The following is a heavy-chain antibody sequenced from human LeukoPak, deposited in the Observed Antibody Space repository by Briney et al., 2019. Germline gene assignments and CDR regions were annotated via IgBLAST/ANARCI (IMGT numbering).Heavy chain of an antibody. CDR3: ARVCGGDCYPLGFDP. J-gene: IGHJ5*02. V-gene: IGHV4-59*01. CDR1: GGSMSNYY. D-gene: IGHD2-21*02. Sequence: SETLSLTCTVSGGSMSNYYWSWIRQPPGKGLEWIGYIYYSGSTNYTPSLKSRVTISVDTSKNKFSLKLRSVTAADTAVYYCARVCGGDCYPLGFDPWGQGTLVTVSS. CDR2: IYYSGST.